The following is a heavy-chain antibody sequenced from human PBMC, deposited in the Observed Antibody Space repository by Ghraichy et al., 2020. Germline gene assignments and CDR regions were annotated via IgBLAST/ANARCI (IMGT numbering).Heavy chain of an antibody. CDR2: INHSGST. CDR3: ARGSYDFWSGYYTVRNYYYYMDV. D-gene: IGHD3-3*01. V-gene: IGHV4-34*01. Sequence: SETLSLTCAVYGGSFSGYYWSWIRQPPGKGLEWIGEINHSGSTNYNPSLKSRVTISVDTSKNQFSLKLSSVTAADTAVYYCARGSYDFWSGYYTVRNYYYYMDVWGKGTTVTVSS. J-gene: IGHJ6*03. CDR1: GGSFSGYY.